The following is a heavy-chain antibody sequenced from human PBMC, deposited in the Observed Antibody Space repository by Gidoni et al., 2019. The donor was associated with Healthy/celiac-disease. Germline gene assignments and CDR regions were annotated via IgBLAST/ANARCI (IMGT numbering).Heavy chain of an antibody. CDR2: IYYSGST. V-gene: IGHV4-31*03. CDR1: GGPISSGGYY. D-gene: IGHD2-15*01. Sequence: QPQESGPGLVKPSQTLSLTRPVSGGPISSGGYYWSWIRQHPGKGLEWIGYIYYSGSTYYNPSLKSRVTISVDTSKNQFSLKLSSVTAADTAVYYCARGHGLPPSYGMDVWGQGTTVTVSS. J-gene: IGHJ6*02. CDR3: ARGHGLPPSYGMDV.